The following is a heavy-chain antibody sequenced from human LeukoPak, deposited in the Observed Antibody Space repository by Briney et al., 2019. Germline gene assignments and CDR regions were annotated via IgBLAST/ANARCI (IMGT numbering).Heavy chain of an antibody. CDR1: GFTFSSYS. CDR3: ARDAPRGGATPYFDY. Sequence: GGSLRLSCAASGFTFSSYSMNWVRQAPGKGLEWVSSISSSSSYIYYADSVKGRFTISRDNAKNSLYLQMNSLRAEDTAVNYCARDAPRGGATPYFDYWGQGTLVTVSS. D-gene: IGHD1-26*01. CDR2: ISSSSSYI. V-gene: IGHV3-21*01. J-gene: IGHJ4*02.